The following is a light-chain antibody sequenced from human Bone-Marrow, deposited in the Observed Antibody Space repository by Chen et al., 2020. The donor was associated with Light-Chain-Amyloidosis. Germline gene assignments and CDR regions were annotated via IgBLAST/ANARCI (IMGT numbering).Light chain of an antibody. CDR1: ALPKQY. V-gene: IGLV3-25*03. CDR3: QSADSSGTLWV. Sequence: SYELTQPPSVSVSTGQTARITCSGDALPKQYAYWYQQKPGQAPVLVIYKDIERPSGIPERFSGSSSGTTVTLTISGVQAEDEADYYCQSADSSGTLWVFGGGTKLTVL. J-gene: IGLJ3*02. CDR2: KDI.